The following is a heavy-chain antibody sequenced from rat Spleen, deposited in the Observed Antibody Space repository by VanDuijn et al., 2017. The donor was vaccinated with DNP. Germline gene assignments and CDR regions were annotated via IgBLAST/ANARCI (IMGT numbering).Heavy chain of an antibody. Sequence: EVTLVESGGGLVQPGGSLKLSCAGSGFTFSSYWMYWVRQAPGQGLEWVASITTDGGDTYYPDSVKGRFTISRDNADNTVYLQMNSLRSEDTATYYCANFNSYDGTFWGQGVMVTVSS. CDR1: GFTFSSYW. CDR2: ITTDGGDT. J-gene: IGHJ2*01. CDR3: ANFNSYDGTF. D-gene: IGHD1-12*02. V-gene: IGHV5-58*01.